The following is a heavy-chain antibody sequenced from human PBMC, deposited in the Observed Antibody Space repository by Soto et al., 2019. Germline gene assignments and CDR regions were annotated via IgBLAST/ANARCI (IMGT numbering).Heavy chain of an antibody. CDR2: IIPIVDAT. Sequence: QVQLVQSGTEVKKPGSSVKVSCKASGGTFSRHAVSWVRQAPGQGLEWMGAIIPIVDATNDAQKFQDRVTITAHHSTATVYRELRGLGSEDTAVYFCASTPPNDNGDRDAFEIWGQGTMVIVSS. V-gene: IGHV1-69*12. CDR1: GGTFSRHA. D-gene: IGHD4-17*01. J-gene: IGHJ3*02. CDR3: ASTPPNDNGDRDAFEI.